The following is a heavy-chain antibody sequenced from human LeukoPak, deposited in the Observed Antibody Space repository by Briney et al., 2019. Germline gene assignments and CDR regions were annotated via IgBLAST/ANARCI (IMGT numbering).Heavy chain of an antibody. D-gene: IGHD2-2*02. J-gene: IGHJ4*02. CDR3: ARHGLDCSSTSCYTDY. CDR1: GYSFTSYW. CDR2: IYPGDSDT. V-gene: IGHV5-51*01. Sequence: SGESLKISCKGSGYSFTSYWIGWVRQMPGKGLEWMGLIYPGDSDTRYSPSFQCQVTISADKSISTAYLQWSTLKASDTAMYYCARHGLDCSSTSCYTDYWGQGTLVTVSS.